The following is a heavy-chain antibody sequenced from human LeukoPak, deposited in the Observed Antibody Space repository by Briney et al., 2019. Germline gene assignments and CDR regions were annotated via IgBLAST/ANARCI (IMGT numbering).Heavy chain of an antibody. D-gene: IGHD6-13*01. CDR1: GFTFSSYA. V-gene: IGHV3-30*18. J-gene: IGHJ4*02. CDR3: AKGPPTLYSSSWYDN. Sequence: GGSLRLSCAASGFTFSSYAMHWVRQAPGKGLEWVAVISYDGHNKYYADSVKGRFTISRDNSKNTLYLQMNSLRAEDTAVYYCAKGPPTLYSSSWYDNWGQGTLVTVSS. CDR2: ISYDGHNK.